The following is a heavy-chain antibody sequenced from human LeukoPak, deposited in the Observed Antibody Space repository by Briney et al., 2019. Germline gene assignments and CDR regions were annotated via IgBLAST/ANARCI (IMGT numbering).Heavy chain of an antibody. CDR3: AKVPYDSSGYYYFDY. Sequence: GRSLRLSCAASGFTFSSYAMHWVRQAPGKGLEWVSAISGGGGSTYYADSEKGRFTISRDNSKNTVYLQMDSLRAGDTAMYYCAKVPYDSSGYYYFDYWGQGTLVTVSS. CDR2: ISGGGGST. CDR1: GFTFSSYA. D-gene: IGHD3-22*01. V-gene: IGHV3-23*01. J-gene: IGHJ4*02.